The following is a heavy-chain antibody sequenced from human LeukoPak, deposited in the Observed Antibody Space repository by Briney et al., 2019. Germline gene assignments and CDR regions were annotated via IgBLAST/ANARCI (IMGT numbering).Heavy chain of an antibody. V-gene: IGHV1-69*13. D-gene: IGHD6-19*01. Sequence: SVKVSCKASGGTFSSYAISWVGQAPGQGLEWMGGIIPIFGTANYAQKFQGRVTITAGESTSTAYMELSSLRSEDTAVYYCARVGVVAGSFDYWGQGTLVTVSS. J-gene: IGHJ4*02. CDR2: IIPIFGTA. CDR3: ARVGVVAGSFDY. CDR1: GGTFSSYA.